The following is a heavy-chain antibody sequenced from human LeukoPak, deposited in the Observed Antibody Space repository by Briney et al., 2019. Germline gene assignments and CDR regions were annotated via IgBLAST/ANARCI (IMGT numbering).Heavy chain of an antibody. V-gene: IGHV3-21*01. J-gene: IGHJ4*02. CDR2: ISSSRSYI. CDR3: ARISGWYGGGYFDY. CDR1: GFTFSSYS. Sequence: GGSLRLSCAASGFTFSSYSMNWVRQAPGKGLEWVSSISSSRSYIYYADSVKGRFTISRDNAKNSLYLQMNSLRAEDTAVYYCARISGWYGGGYFDYWGQGTLVTVSS. D-gene: IGHD6-19*01.